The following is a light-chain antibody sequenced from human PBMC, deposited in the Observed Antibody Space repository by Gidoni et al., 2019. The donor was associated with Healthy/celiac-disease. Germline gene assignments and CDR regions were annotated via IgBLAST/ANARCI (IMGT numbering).Light chain of an antibody. CDR2: DVS. J-gene: IGLJ2*01. Sequence: SALTQPASVSGSPGQSITISCTGTSSDVGGYNYVSWNQQHPGQAPKLMIYDVSNRPSGVSNRFSGSKSGNTASLTISGLQAEDEADYYCSSYTSSSTVVFGGGTKLTVL. CDR1: SSDVGGYNY. V-gene: IGLV2-14*01. CDR3: SSYTSSSTVV.